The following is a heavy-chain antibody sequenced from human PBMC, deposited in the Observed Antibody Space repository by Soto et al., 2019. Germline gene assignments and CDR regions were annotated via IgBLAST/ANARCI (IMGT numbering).Heavy chain of an antibody. CDR2: IIPIFGTA. D-gene: IGHD6-19*01. CDR1: GGTFSSYA. V-gene: IGHV1-69*05. Sequence: SVKVSFKASGGTFSSYAISWVRQAPGQGLEWMGGIIPIFGTANYAQKFQGRVTITTDTSTDTVYMEVSSLRSEDTAVYYCARERSDTSAWYFFAYWGQGTVVTVSS. CDR3: ARERSDTSAWYFFAY. J-gene: IGHJ4*02.